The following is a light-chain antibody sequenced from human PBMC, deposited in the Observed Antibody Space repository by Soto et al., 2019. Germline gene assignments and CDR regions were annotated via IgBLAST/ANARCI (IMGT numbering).Light chain of an antibody. CDR3: GTWDTSLSAVYV. Sequence: QSVLTQPPSVSAAPGQKVTISCSGSSSNIWKNYVSWYQQLPGTAPKLLIYEDNKRPSGIPDRFSGSKSGTSATLGITGLQTGDEADYYCGTWDTSLSAVYVFGSGTKVTVL. CDR2: EDN. V-gene: IGLV1-51*02. CDR1: SSNIWKNY. J-gene: IGLJ1*01.